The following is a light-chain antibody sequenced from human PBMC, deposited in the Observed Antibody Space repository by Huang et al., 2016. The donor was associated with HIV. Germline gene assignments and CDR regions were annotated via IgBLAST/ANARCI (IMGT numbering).Light chain of an antibody. Sequence: IVMTQSPVTLSVSPGDKATLSCRASQNIGTNLAWYQQKPGQAPRLLIYGASTRATDIPARFSGSGAGTEFTLSIASLQPEDFAVYYCQQHHNWPPWTFGQGTKVEIK. CDR1: QNIGTN. J-gene: IGKJ1*01. CDR2: GAS. V-gene: IGKV3-15*01. CDR3: QQHHNWPPWT.